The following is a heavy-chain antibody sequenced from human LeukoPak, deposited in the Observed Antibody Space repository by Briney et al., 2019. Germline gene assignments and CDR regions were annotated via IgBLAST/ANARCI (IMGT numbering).Heavy chain of an antibody. Sequence: SVKVSCKASGGTFSSYAISWVRQAPGQGLEWMGRIIPILGIANYAQKFQGRVTITADKSTSTAYMELSSLRSEDTAVYYCARSSSWYVGKVARWWFDPWGQGTLVTVSS. D-gene: IGHD6-13*01. J-gene: IGHJ5*02. CDR3: ARSSSWYVGKVARWWFDP. CDR2: IIPILGIA. V-gene: IGHV1-69*04. CDR1: GGTFSSYA.